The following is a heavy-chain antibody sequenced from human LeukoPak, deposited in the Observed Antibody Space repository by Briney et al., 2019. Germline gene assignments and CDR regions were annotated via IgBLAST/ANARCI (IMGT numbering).Heavy chain of an antibody. Sequence: GGSLRLSCAASGFTFSSYSMNWVRQALGKGLEWVSYIHKSGATIYYAGSVKGRFTISRDSAKNSLYLQMNSLRAEDTAVYYCTRDPHASDNWGLGTLVTVSS. CDR3: TRDPHASDN. CDR2: IHKSGATI. J-gene: IGHJ4*02. CDR1: GFTFSSYS. V-gene: IGHV3-48*04.